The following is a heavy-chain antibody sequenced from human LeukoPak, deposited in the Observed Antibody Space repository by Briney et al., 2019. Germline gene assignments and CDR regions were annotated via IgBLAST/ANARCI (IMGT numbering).Heavy chain of an antibody. V-gene: IGHV1-2*02. CDR3: ARAMYSSGWYPFDY. CDR1: GYTFTGYY. J-gene: IGHJ4*02. CDR2: INPNNGGT. Sequence: GASVKVSCKASGYTFTGYYMHWVRQAPGQGLEWMGWINPNNGGTNYAQKFQGRVTMTRDTSISTAYMELSSLRSDDTAVYYCARAMYSSGWYPFDYWGQGTLVTVSS. D-gene: IGHD6-19*01.